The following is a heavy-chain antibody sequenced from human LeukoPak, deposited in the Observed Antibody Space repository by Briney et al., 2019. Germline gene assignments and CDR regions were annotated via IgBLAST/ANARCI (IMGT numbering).Heavy chain of an antibody. CDR2: INGDGSST. CDR3: ARALTTSATVTTGY. Sequence: GGSLRLSCAASGFTFSSYWMHWVRHAPGKGLVWVSRINGDGSSTTYADTVKGRFTISRDNAKSTLYFQMNSLRAEDTAMYYCARALTTSATVTTGYWGQGTLVTVSS. D-gene: IGHD4-17*01. J-gene: IGHJ4*02. V-gene: IGHV3-74*01. CDR1: GFTFSSYW.